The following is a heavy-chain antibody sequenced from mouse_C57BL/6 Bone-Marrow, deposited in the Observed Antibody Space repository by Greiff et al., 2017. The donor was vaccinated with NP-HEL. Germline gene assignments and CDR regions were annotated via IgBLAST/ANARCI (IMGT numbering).Heavy chain of an antibody. Sequence: QVQLQQPGAELVKPGASVKMSCKASGYTFTSYWITWVKHRPGQGLEWIGDIYPGSGSTNYNEKLKSKATLTVDTSSSTAYMQLSSLTSEDSAVYYCARGNYDYGWFAYWGQGTLVTVSA. CDR1: GYTFTSYW. CDR2: IYPGSGST. J-gene: IGHJ3*01. CDR3: ARGNYDYGWFAY. D-gene: IGHD2-4*01. V-gene: IGHV1-55*01.